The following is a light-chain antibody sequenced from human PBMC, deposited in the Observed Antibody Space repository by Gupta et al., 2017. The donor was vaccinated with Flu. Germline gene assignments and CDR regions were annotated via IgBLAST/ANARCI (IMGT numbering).Light chain of an antibody. J-gene: IGLJ2*01. V-gene: IGLV2-11*01. CDR2: DVT. CDR1: SSDVGAYNY. Sequence: QSALTQPRSVSGSPGQSVAISCTGTSSDVGAYNYVSWYQQHPGKAPKLIIYDVTKRPSGVPDRFTGSKSGNTASLTISGLQPEDDADYHCCSFGAASFFGGGTKLTVL. CDR3: CSFGAASF.